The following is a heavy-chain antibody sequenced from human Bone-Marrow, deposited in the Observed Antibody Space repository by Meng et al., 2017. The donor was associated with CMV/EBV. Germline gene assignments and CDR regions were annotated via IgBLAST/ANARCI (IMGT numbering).Heavy chain of an antibody. CDR3: AWGGRWYRFDY. Sequence: VRLWQSVAEVKKPGSSVKGSCKAAGGHFSSYAISWVRQAPGQGLEWMGGIIPIFGTANYAQKFQGRVTITADESTSTAYMELSSLRSEDTAVYYCAWGGRWYRFDYWGQGTLVTVSS. V-gene: IGHV1-69*12. D-gene: IGHD3-16*01. CDR1: GGHFSSYA. J-gene: IGHJ4*02. CDR2: IIPIFGTA.